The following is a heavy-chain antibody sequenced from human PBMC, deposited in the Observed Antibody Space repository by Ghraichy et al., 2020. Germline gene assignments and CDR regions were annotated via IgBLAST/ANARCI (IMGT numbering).Heavy chain of an antibody. Sequence: GESLNISCAASGFTFSSYAMSWVRQAPGKGLEWVSAISGSGGSTYYADSVKGRFTISRDNSKNTLYLQMNSPRAEDTAVYYCAKMGLRYFDWLLSSDPQSGDYWGQGTLVTVSS. V-gene: IGHV3-23*01. CDR2: ISGSGGST. CDR3: AKMGLRYFDWLLSSDPQSGDY. J-gene: IGHJ4*02. D-gene: IGHD3-9*01. CDR1: GFTFSSYA.